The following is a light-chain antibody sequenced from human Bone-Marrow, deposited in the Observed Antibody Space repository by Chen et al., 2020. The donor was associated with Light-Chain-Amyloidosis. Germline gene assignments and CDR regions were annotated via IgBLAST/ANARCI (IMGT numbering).Light chain of an antibody. CDR1: NIGSTS. CDR2: DDS. J-gene: IGLJ3*02. Sequence: SYVLTQPSSVSVAPGQTATIACGGNNIGSTSVHWYQQTAGQAPLLVVYDDSDRPSGIPERLSGSNSGNTATVTISRVEAGDEAAYYCQVWDRSSDRPVFGGGTKLPVL. CDR3: QVWDRSSDRPV. V-gene: IGLV3-21*02.